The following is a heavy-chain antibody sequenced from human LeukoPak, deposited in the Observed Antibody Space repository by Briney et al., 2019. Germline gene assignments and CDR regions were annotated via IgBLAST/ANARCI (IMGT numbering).Heavy chain of an antibody. J-gene: IGHJ5*02. CDR3: ARGLRGSAPFDH. D-gene: IGHD3-10*01. CDR1: GDSVSSGSFY. Sequence: PSETLTFPCTVSGDSVSSGSFYWTWIRQPPGKGLEWIGYIYYSGSTSYNPSLKSRVSITVDTSNNQFSLKLSSVTAADTAVYYCARGLRGSAPFDHWGQGPLVTVSS. CDR2: IYYSGST. V-gene: IGHV4-61*01.